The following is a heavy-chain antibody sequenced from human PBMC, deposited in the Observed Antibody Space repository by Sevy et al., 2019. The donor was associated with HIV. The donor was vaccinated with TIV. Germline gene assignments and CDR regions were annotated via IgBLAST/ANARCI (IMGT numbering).Heavy chain of an antibody. V-gene: IGHV3-30*18. CDR2: ISYDGSNK. J-gene: IGHJ6*02. Sequence: GRSRRLSCAASGFTFSSYGMHWVRQAPGKGLEWVAVISYDGSNKYYADSVKGRFTISRDNSKNTLYLKMNSLRAEDTAVYYCAKDRYSSGWYAYYYGMDVWGQGTTVTVSS. CDR3: AKDRYSSGWYAYYYGMDV. CDR1: GFTFSSYG. D-gene: IGHD6-19*01.